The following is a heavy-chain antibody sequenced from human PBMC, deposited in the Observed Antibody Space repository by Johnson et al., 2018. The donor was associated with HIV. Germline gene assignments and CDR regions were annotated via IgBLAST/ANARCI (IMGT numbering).Heavy chain of an antibody. V-gene: IGHV3-30*04. CDR1: GFTFSSYA. Sequence: RLVESGGGVVQPGRSLRLSCAASGFTFSSYAMHWVRQAPGKGLEWVAVISYDGSNKYYADSVKGRFTISRDNSKNTLYLQMNSLRAEETAVYYCARGEAADGAFDIWGQGTMVTVSS. CDR2: ISYDGSNK. J-gene: IGHJ3*02. CDR3: ARGEAADGAFDI. D-gene: IGHD6-13*01.